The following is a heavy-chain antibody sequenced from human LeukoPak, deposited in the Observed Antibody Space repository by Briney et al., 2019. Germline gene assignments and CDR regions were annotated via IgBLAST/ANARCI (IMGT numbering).Heavy chain of an antibody. J-gene: IGHJ5*01. CDR2: INPNSGDT. Sequence: ASVKVSCKASGYSFNAYYIHWVRQAPGQGLEWMGRINPNSGDTNFAQRFQGRVTMTMDTSISTAYMELSRLMSDDTDTAVYYCARAYYYDSSAYYYDSWGQGSLVTVSS. V-gene: IGHV1-2*06. CDR1: GYSFNAYY. D-gene: IGHD3-22*01. CDR3: ARAYYYDSSAYYYDS.